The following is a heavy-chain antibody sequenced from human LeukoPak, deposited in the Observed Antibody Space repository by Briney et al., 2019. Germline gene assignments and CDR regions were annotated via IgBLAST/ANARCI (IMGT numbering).Heavy chain of an antibody. CDR3: ARVGSSGCEDY. D-gene: IGHD6-19*01. CDR2: IRNKANSYPT. V-gene: IGHV3-72*01. CDR1: GFTFSDHI. J-gene: IGHJ4*02. Sequence: GGSLRLSCTASGFTFSDHIMDWVRQAPGKGLEWVGRIRNKANSYPTEYAASVKGRFTISRDDSKNSLYLQINSLKIEDTAVYYCARVGSSGCEDYWGQGTLVTVSS.